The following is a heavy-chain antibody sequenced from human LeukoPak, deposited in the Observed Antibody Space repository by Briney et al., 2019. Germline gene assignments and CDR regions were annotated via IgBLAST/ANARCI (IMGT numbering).Heavy chain of an antibody. CDR3: ARDRALGDIVGGNGMDV. V-gene: IGHV4-30-4*02. CDR2: IYYSGST. Sequence: SETLSLTCTVSGGSISSGDYYWSWIRQPPGKGLEWIGYIYYSGSTYYNPSLKSRVTISVDTSKNQFSLKLSSVTAADTAVYYCARDRALGDIVGGNGMDVWGQGTTVTVSS. J-gene: IGHJ6*02. D-gene: IGHD2-15*01. CDR1: GGSISSGDYY.